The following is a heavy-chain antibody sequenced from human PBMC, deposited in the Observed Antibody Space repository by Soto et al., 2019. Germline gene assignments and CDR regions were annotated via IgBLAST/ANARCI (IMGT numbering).Heavy chain of an antibody. Sequence: ASVKVSCKASGYTFTSYGISWVRQAPGQGLEWMGWTSAYNGNTNYAQKLQGRVTMATDTSTSTAYMELRSLRSDDTAVYYCASLGYCSGGSCYTASVYYYYGMDVWGQGTTVTVSS. CDR3: ASLGYCSGGSCYTASVYYYYGMDV. J-gene: IGHJ6*02. CDR2: TSAYNGNT. V-gene: IGHV1-18*01. CDR1: GYTFTSYG. D-gene: IGHD2-15*01.